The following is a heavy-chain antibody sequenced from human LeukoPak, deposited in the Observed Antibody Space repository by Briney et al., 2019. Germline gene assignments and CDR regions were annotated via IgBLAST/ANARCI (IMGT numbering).Heavy chain of an antibody. D-gene: IGHD3-10*01. Sequence: PSETLSLTCTVSGGSISSYYWSWIRQPPGKGLEWIGYIYYSGSTNYNPSLKSRVTISVDTSKNQFSLKLSSVTAADPAVYYCARWGVRGVNGPYYFDYWGHVTLVTVSS. V-gene: IGHV4-59*08. CDR1: GGSISSYY. CDR3: ARWGVRGVNGPYYFDY. CDR2: IYYSGST. J-gene: IGHJ4*01.